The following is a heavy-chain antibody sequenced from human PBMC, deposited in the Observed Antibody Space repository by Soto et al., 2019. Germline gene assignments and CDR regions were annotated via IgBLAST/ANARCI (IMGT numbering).Heavy chain of an antibody. J-gene: IGHJ5*02. CDR3: ARVHGITIFGVVGRANWFDP. V-gene: IGHV4-30-4*01. D-gene: IGHD3-3*01. Sequence: QVQLQESGPGLVKPSQTLSLTCTVSGGSISSGDYYWSWIRQPPGKGLEWIGYIYYSGSTYYNPSLKSRVTISVDTSKSQFSLKLSSVTAADTAVYYCARVHGITIFGVVGRANWFDPWGQGTLVTVSS. CDR1: GGSISSGDYY. CDR2: IYYSGST.